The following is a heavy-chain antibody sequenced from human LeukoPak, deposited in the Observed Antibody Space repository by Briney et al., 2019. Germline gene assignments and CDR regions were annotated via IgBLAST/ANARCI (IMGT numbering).Heavy chain of an antibody. CDR2: INHSGST. Sequence: SETQSLTCAVYGGSFSGYYWSWIRQPPGKGLEWVGEINHSGSTNYNPSLKSRVTISVDTSKNQFSLKLSSVTAADTAVYYCARGRGYQLLYWGQGTLVTVSS. D-gene: IGHD2-2*01. J-gene: IGHJ4*02. CDR1: GGSFSGYY. CDR3: ARGRGYQLLY. V-gene: IGHV4-34*01.